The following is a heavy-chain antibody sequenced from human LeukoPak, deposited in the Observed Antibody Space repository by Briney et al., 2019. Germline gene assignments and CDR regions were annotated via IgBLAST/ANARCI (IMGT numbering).Heavy chain of an antibody. CDR2: ISAYNGNT. J-gene: IGHJ4*02. CDR1: GYTFTSYG. V-gene: IGHV1-18*01. Sequence: ASVRVSCKASGYTFTSYGISWVRQAPGQGLEWMGWISAYNGNTNYAQKLQGRVTMTTDTSTSTAYMELRSLRSDDTAVYYCARVSQYLGFANFFDYWGQGTLVTVSS. D-gene: IGHD2-2*02. CDR3: ARVSQYLGFANFFDY.